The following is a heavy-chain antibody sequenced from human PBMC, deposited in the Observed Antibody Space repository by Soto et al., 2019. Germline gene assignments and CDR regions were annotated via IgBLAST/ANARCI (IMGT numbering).Heavy chain of an antibody. V-gene: IGHV4-39*01. CDR1: DASINSDKYY. Sequence: QLQLQESGPGLVKPSETLSLTSSVSDASINSDKYYWGWIRHPPGKGLEWIGSIYYRGNAYYNPSLQPPVTITLDQSGTQFSLKLNSVTAADSAVYFCARLEGLATISYYFDFWGPGALVTVSS. CDR3: ARLEGLATISYYFDF. CDR2: IYYRGNA. J-gene: IGHJ4*02. D-gene: IGHD3-9*01.